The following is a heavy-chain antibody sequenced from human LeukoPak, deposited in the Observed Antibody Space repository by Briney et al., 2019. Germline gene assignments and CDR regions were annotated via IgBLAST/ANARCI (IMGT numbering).Heavy chain of an antibody. J-gene: IGHJ4*02. Sequence: GGTLRLSCAASGFTFSSYGMSWVRQAPGKGLEWVSAISGSGGSTYYADSVKGRFTISRDNSKNTLYLQMNSLRAEDTAVYYCAKDPGGRIAVAGTFDYWGQGTLVTVSS. CDR3: AKDPGGRIAVAGTFDY. V-gene: IGHV3-23*01. CDR2: ISGSGGST. CDR1: GFTFSSYG. D-gene: IGHD6-19*01.